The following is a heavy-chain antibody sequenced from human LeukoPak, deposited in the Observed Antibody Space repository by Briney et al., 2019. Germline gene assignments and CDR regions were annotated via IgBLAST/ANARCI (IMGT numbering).Heavy chain of an antibody. D-gene: IGHD4-17*01. CDR1: GYTLTELS. CDR2: FDPEDGET. J-gene: IGHJ5*02. CDR3: ATKGADGDWFDP. Sequence: ASVKVSCKVSGYTLTELSMHWVRQAPGKGLEWMGGFDPEDGETIYAQKFQGRVTTTEDTSTDTAYMELSSLRSEDTAVYYCATKGADGDWFDPWGQGTLVTVSS. V-gene: IGHV1-24*01.